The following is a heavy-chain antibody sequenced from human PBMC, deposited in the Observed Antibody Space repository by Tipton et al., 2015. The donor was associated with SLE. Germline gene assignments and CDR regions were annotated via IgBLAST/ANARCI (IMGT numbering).Heavy chain of an antibody. J-gene: IGHJ3*01. D-gene: IGHD6-19*01. CDR3: ARELDSGLWGDGFDV. Sequence: SLRLSCAASELTVKTNYMYWVRQAPGKGLECVSVIYAAGSTYYADSVRGRFTISRDMSENILYLQMNSLRPEDTAVYYCARELDSGLWGDGFDVWGQGTLVTVSS. V-gene: IGHV3-66*01. CDR2: IYAAGST. CDR1: ELTVKTNY.